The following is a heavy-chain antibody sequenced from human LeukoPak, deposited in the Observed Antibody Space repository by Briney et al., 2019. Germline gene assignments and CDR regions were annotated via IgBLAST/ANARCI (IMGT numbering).Heavy chain of an antibody. CDR3: ARRGRFSTGRGEFDY. J-gene: IGHJ4*02. CDR2: IYGDDSET. Sequence: GESLKISCKGFGYSFTNYWIAWVRQMPGEGLECMGIIYGDDSETRYSPSFQGQVTLTADKSINTTYLQWSSLKASDSAIYYCARRGRFSTGRGEFDYWGQGTLVTVSS. D-gene: IGHD2-8*02. CDR1: GYSFTNYW. V-gene: IGHV5-51*01.